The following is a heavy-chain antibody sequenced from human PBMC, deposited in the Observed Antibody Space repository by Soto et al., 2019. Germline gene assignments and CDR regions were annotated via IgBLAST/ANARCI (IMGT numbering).Heavy chain of an antibody. V-gene: IGHV1-69*06. CDR3: ARYWVDGYNWGEPFDY. Sequence: QVQLVQYGAEVKKPGSSVKVSCKASGGTFSSYAISWVRQAPGQGLECMGGMIPIFGTANYAQKFQGRVTITAEKYASTVYMELSSLRSEDTAVYYCARYWVDGYNWGEPFDYWGQGTLVTFSS. D-gene: IGHD5-12*01. J-gene: IGHJ4*02. CDR2: MIPIFGTA. CDR1: GGTFSSYA.